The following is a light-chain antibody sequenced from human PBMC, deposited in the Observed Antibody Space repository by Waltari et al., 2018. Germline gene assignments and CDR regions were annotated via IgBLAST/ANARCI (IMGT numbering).Light chain of an antibody. CDR2: WAS. CDR3: QKYYNIPWT. CDR1: QSVLYSSNNKNY. J-gene: IGKJ1*01. V-gene: IGKV4-1*01. Sequence: DIVMTQSPDSLAVSLGERATINCKSSQSVLYSSNNKNYLAWYQQKPGQPPKLLIYWASTRESGVPDRFSGRGSGTDFTLTISSLQAEDVAVYYCQKYYNIPWTFGQGTKVEIK.